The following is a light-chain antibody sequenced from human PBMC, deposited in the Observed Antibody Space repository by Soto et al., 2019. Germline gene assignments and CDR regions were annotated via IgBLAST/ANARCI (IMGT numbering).Light chain of an antibody. J-gene: IGLJ2*01. CDR2: DNT. CDR1: SSNIGAGFD. CDR3: QSYDSSLSGGL. V-gene: IGLV1-40*01. Sequence: QSVLTQPPSVSGAPGQRVTISCTGSSSNIGAGFDVHWYQHLPGTAPKPLIYDNTNRPSGVPDRFSGSKSGTSASLAITGLQAEDEADYYCQSYDSSLSGGLFGGGTKLTVL.